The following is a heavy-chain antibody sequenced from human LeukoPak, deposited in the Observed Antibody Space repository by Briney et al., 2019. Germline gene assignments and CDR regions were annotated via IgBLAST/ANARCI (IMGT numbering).Heavy chain of an antibody. D-gene: IGHD5-12*01. Sequence: PSETLSLTCTVSGGSISSYYWSWIRLPPGKGLEWIGYTYYSGSTNYNPSLKSRVTISVDTSKNQFSLKLSSVTAADTAVYYCAREDIVATMRGYYFDYWGQGTLVTVSS. CDR1: GGSISSYY. J-gene: IGHJ4*02. CDR2: TYYSGST. V-gene: IGHV4-59*12. CDR3: AREDIVATMRGYYFDY.